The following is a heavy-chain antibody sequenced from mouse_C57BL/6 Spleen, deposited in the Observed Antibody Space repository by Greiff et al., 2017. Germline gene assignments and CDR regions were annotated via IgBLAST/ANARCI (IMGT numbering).Heavy chain of an antibody. V-gene: IGHV1-64*01. CDR1: GYTFTSYW. D-gene: IGHD1-1*01. Sequence: QVQLKQPGAELVKPGASVKLSCKASGYTFTSYWMHWVKQRPGQGLEWIGMIHPCSGSTNYNEKFKSKATLTVDKTSSTAYMQLSSQTSEDSEGYYWGRGNTVVAFDYWGQGTTLTVSS. CDR3: GRGNTVVAFDY. J-gene: IGHJ2*01. CDR2: IHPCSGST.